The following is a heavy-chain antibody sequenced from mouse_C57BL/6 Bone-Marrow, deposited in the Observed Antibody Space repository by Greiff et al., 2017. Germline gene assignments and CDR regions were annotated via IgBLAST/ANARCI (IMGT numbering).Heavy chain of an antibody. J-gene: IGHJ1*03. CDR3: VREVTTVVPNWYFDV. CDR1: GFTFNTYA. CDR2: IRSKSSNYAT. D-gene: IGHD1-1*01. V-gene: IGHV10-3*01. Sequence: EVQRVESGGGLVQPKGSLKLSCAASGFTFNTYAMHWVRQAPGKGLEWVARIRSKSSNYATYYADSVKDRFTISRDDSQSMLYLQMNNLKTEDTAMYYCVREVTTVVPNWYFDVWGTGTTVTVSS.